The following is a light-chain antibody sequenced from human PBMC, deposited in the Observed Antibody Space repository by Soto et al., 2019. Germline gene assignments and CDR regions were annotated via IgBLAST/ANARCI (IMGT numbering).Light chain of an antibody. V-gene: IGLV2-23*01. J-gene: IGLJ2*01. Sequence: QSPLTQPASVSGSPGQSITISCTGTSSDVGSYNLVSWYQQHPGKAPKLMIYEGSKRPSGVSNRFSGSKSGNTASLTISGLQADDESDYYCCSYAGSSSSVVFGGGTKLTVL. CDR2: EGS. CDR1: SSDVGSYNL. CDR3: CSYAGSSSSVV.